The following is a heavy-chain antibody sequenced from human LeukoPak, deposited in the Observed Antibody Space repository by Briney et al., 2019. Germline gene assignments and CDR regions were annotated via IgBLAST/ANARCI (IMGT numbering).Heavy chain of an antibody. CDR3: ARYGAYDFAY. Sequence: GGSLRLSCAASGFSFNNHWMSWVRQAPGKGLEWVANINRDGSEKYYVDSVKGRFSISRDNAKNSLYLQLNSLRAEDTALYYCARYGAYDFAYWGQGTLVTVSS. D-gene: IGHD3/OR15-3a*01. J-gene: IGHJ4*02. CDR1: GFSFNNHW. V-gene: IGHV3-7*01. CDR2: INRDGSEK.